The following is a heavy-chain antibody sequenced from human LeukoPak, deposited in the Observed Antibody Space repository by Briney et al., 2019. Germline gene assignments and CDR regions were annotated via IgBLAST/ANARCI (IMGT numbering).Heavy chain of an antibody. V-gene: IGHV3-23*01. J-gene: IGHJ3*02. CDR2: ISGSGGST. Sequence: GGSLRLSCAASGLTFSSYGMSWVRQAPGKGLEWVSAISGSGGSTYYADSVKGRFTISRDNSKNTLYLQMNSLRAEDTAVYYCAKSMVAGTFGAFDIWGQGTMVTVSS. D-gene: IGHD6-19*01. CDR3: AKSMVAGTFGAFDI. CDR1: GLTFSSYG.